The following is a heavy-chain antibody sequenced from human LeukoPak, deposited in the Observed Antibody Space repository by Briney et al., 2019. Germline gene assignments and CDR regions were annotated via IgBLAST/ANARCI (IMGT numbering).Heavy chain of an antibody. J-gene: IGHJ6*02. CDR3: ARPFYYDSNCGEGMDV. CDR1: GFTFTRFN. D-gene: IGHD3-22*01. V-gene: IGHV3-21*06. Sequence: PGGSLRLSCVASGFTFTRFNMNWVRQAPGKGLELVSSITTSGTYIYYADSVKGRFTISRDNAKNSLYLQMNSLRAEDTAVYYCARPFYYDSNCGEGMDVLGQGTTVTVSS. CDR2: ITTSGTYI.